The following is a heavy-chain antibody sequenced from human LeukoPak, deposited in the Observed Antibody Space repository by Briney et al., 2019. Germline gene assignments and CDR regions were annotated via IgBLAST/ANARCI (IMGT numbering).Heavy chain of an antibody. CDR1: GFTSSDHY. CDR3: ATSNSNGLSLFGY. J-gene: IGHJ4*02. D-gene: IGHD6-25*01. Sequence: PGGSLRLSCVVSGFTSSDHYIDWARQAPGKGLEWVGRIRNKVNSYTTEYAASVKDRFTISRDDSKNSVWLQMNSLKTEDSAVYYCATSNSNGLSLFGYWGQGTLVTVSS. V-gene: IGHV3-72*01. CDR2: IRNKVNSYTT.